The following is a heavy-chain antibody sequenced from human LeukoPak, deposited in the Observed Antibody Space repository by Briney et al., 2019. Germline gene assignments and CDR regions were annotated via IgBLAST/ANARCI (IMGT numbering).Heavy chain of an antibody. J-gene: IGHJ4*02. CDR1: GFSFNNYV. CDR2: ISGDGART. D-gene: IGHD2-21*02. V-gene: IGHV3-23*01. Sequence: GGSLRLSCAASGFSFNNYVMSWVRQAPGKGLEWVSAISGDGARTYYADSVKGRFTISRDNSKNTLYLQMNSLRAEDTAVYYCARDRQDCYLDYWGQGTLVTVSS. CDR3: ARDRQDCYLDY.